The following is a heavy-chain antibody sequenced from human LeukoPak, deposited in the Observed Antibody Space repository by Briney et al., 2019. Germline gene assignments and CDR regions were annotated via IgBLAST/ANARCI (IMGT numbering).Heavy chain of an antibody. CDR3: ARERGGRFFDY. Sequence: GGSLRLSCAASGFTFSNYALHWVRQAPGKGLEWVSGISVSGGSIYYADSVTGRFTISRDNSKDTLYLQMNSLRVEDTALYYCARERGGRFFDYWGQGTLVTVSS. V-gene: IGHV3-23*01. D-gene: IGHD2-15*01. J-gene: IGHJ4*02. CDR1: GFTFSNYA. CDR2: ISVSGGSI.